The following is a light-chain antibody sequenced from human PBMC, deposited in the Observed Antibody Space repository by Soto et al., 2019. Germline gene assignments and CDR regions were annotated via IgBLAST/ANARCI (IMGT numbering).Light chain of an antibody. Sequence: QSVLTQPPSVSGAPGQKVTVSCSGSSSNIGSNHVSWYQQLPGTAPKVLIYDNNKRPSGVPDRFSGSKSATSATLDITGLQAGDEADYYCGSWDRSLRGWVFGGGTKVTVL. CDR2: DNN. V-gene: IGLV1-51*01. CDR1: SSNIGSNH. J-gene: IGLJ3*02. CDR3: GSWDRSLRGWV.